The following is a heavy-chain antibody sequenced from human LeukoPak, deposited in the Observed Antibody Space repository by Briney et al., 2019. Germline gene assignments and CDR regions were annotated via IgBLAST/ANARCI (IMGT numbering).Heavy chain of an antibody. CDR2: IIPIFGTA. CDR3: ARVGSYYYDSSGYPRYYYYYMDV. V-gene: IGHV1-69*05. CDR1: GGTFSSYA. D-gene: IGHD3-22*01. Sequence: ASVKVSCKASGGTFSSYAISWVRQAPGQGLEWMGGIIPIFGTANYAQKFQGRVTITTDESTSTAYMELSSLRSEDTAVYYCARVGSYYYDSSGYPRYYYYYMDVWGKGTTVTVSS. J-gene: IGHJ6*03.